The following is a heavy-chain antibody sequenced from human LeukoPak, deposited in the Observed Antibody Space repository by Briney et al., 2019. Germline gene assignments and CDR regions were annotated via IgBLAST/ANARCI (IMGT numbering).Heavy chain of an antibody. J-gene: IGHJ4*02. CDR1: GFTFSSYA. V-gene: IGHV3-30*04. Sequence: PGGSLRLSCAASGFTFSSYAMHWVRQAPGKGLEWVAVISYDGSNKYYADSVKGRFTISRDNSKNTLYLQMNSLRAEDTAVYYCAREVAMVRGVIIPYYFDYWGQGTLVTVSS. CDR3: AREVAMVRGVIIPYYFDY. D-gene: IGHD3-10*01. CDR2: ISYDGSNK.